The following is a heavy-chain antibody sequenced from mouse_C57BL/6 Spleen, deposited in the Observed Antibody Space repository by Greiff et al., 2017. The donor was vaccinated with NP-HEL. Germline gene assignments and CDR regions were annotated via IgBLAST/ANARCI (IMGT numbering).Heavy chain of an antibody. V-gene: IGHV1-69*01. Sequence: QVQLQQPGAELVMPGASVKLSCKASGYTFTSYWMHWVKQRPGQGLEWIGEIDPSDSYTNYNQKLKGKSTLTVDKSSSTANMQLSSLTSEISSVYYFARSIYYSGSSYEFDYWGQGTTLTVSS. CDR2: IDPSDSYT. J-gene: IGHJ2*01. D-gene: IGHD1-1*01. CDR1: GYTFTSYW. CDR3: ARSIYYSGSSYEFDY.